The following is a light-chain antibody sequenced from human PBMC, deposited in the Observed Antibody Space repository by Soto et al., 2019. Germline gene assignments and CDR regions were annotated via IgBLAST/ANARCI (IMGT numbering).Light chain of an antibody. J-gene: IGKJ5*01. Sequence: DIQLTQSPSFLSASVGYRFTITCRASQGISNYLAWYQQRPGKAPKLLIYAASTLQTGVPSRFSGSGSGTEFTLTIRSLQPEDFATYHCQQLTSYPRSTFGQGTRREIK. CDR2: AAS. CDR1: QGISNY. CDR3: QQLTSYPRST. V-gene: IGKV1-9*01.